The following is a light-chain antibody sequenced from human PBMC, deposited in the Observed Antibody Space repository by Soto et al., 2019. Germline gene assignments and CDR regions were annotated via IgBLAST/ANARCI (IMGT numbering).Light chain of an antibody. Sequence: DIQMTQSPSSLSASVGDRVTITCRSSQSISSYLNWYQQKPGKAPKLLIYAASSLQSGVPSRFSGSGSGTDFTLTISSLKPEDFATYYCQQRYSPPRTFGQGTTVEIK. J-gene: IGKJ1*01. CDR2: AAS. V-gene: IGKV1-39*01. CDR1: QSISSY. CDR3: QQRYSPPRT.